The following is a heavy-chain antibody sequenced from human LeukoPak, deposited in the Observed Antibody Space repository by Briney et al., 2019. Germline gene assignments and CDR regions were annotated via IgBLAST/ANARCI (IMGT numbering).Heavy chain of an antibody. Sequence: PGGPLTLSCAPSGFTFTSHAMTGVRRAPGRGREGVSGISGTAGRTFYGDPVKGRFTVSRDNSRDTLYLQMNSLRAEDAAVYYCARGACCTGCSYRLGVWGQGTTVTVSS. CDR1: GFTFTSHA. D-gene: IGHD2-8*02. J-gene: IGHJ6*02. V-gene: IGHV3-23*01. CDR2: ISGTAGRT. CDR3: ARGACCTGCSYRLGV.